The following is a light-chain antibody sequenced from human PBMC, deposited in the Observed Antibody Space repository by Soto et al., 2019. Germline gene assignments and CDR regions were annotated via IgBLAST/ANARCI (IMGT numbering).Light chain of an antibody. CDR1: QYINTR. Sequence: EIVLTQSPATLSSFPGDRVTLSCRASQYINTRLAWYQHRPGQAPRLLIYQTSLRAAGIPARFSASGSGTDFTLTISDVQPEDFAVYYCQQYGRSGTFGQGTKVDIK. CDR3: QQYGRSGT. V-gene: IGKV3D-11*03. CDR2: QTS. J-gene: IGKJ1*01.